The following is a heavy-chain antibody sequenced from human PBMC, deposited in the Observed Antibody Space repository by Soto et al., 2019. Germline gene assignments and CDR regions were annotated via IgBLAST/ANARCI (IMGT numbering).Heavy chain of an antibody. CDR1: GFTFSSYA. Sequence: SLRLSCAASGFTFSSYAMSWVRQAPGKGLEWVSAISGSGGSTYYADSVKGRFTISRDNSKNTLYLQMNSLRAEDTAVYYCAKETRIMITFGGVIGDWGQGTLVTVSS. CDR2: ISGSGGST. D-gene: IGHD3-16*02. J-gene: IGHJ4*02. V-gene: IGHV3-23*01. CDR3: AKETRIMITFGGVIGD.